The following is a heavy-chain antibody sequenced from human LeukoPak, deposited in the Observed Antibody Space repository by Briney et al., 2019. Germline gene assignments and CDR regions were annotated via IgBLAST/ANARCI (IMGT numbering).Heavy chain of an antibody. V-gene: IGHV1-24*01. CDR3: ATGVFCATTTCPGYQHYYYFMDV. D-gene: IGHD2-2*01. CDR2: FDRKNGDT. CDR1: GFTLADLS. J-gene: IGHJ6*03. Sequence: ASVKVSCKVSGFTLADLSMHWVRQAPGKGLEWVGGFDRKNGDTIYAQRFRGRVTLTEDTSTGTAYMDLSSLSADDTAVYYCATGVFCATTTCPGYQHYYYFMDVRGKGTTVTVSS.